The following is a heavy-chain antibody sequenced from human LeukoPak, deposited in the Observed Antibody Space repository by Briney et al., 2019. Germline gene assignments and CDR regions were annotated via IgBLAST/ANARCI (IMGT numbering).Heavy chain of an antibody. D-gene: IGHD5-12*01. CDR1: GFTFDDYA. CDR2: ISWNSGSI. Sequence: PGGSLRLSCAASGFTFDDYAMHWVRQAPGKGLEWVSGISWNSGSIGYADSVKGRFTISRDNAKNSLYLQMNSLRAEDTALYYCASFATTFDYWGQGTLVTVSS. V-gene: IGHV3-9*01. J-gene: IGHJ4*02. CDR3: ASFATTFDY.